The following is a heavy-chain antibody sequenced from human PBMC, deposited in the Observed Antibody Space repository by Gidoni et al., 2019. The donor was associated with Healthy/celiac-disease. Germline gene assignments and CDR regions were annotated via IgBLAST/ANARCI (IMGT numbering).Heavy chain of an antibody. Sequence: QLQLQESGPGLVKPSAPLSLTATVSGGSIRSSTYSWGWIRQPPGKGLEWIGSIYYSGSTYYNPSLKSRVTISVDTSKNQFSLKLSSVTAADTAVYYCARARGAAAGDYYYYGMDVWGQGTTVTVSS. V-gene: IGHV4-39*07. CDR3: ARARGAAAGDYYYYGMDV. D-gene: IGHD6-13*01. CDR2: IYYSGST. J-gene: IGHJ6*02. CDR1: GGSIRSSTYS.